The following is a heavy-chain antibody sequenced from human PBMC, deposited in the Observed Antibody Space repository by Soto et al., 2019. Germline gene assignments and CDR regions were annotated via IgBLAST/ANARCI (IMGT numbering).Heavy chain of an antibody. CDR1: GFTFDDYT. J-gene: IGHJ4*02. CDR3: AKDLRGEYSSGWYGFDY. V-gene: IGHV3-43*01. Sequence: GGSLRLSCAASGFTFDDYTMHWVRQAPGKGLEWVSLISWDGGSTYYADSVKGRFTISRDNSKNSLYLQMNSLRTEDTALYYCAKDLRGEYSSGWYGFDYWGQGTLVTVSS. CDR2: ISWDGGST. D-gene: IGHD6-19*01.